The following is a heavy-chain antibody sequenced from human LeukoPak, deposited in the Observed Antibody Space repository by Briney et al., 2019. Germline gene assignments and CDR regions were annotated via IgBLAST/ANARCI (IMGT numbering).Heavy chain of an antibody. D-gene: IGHD2-15*01. J-gene: IGHJ5*02. Sequence: KASETLSLTCAVSGGSISSGGYSWSWIRQPPGKGLEWIGYIYHSGSTYYNPSLKSRVTISVDRSKNQFSLKLSSVTAADTAVYYCARGLGYCSGGSCYWFDPWGQGTLVTVSS. V-gene: IGHV4-30-2*01. CDR1: GGSISSGGYS. CDR2: IYHSGST. CDR3: ARGLGYCSGGSCYWFDP.